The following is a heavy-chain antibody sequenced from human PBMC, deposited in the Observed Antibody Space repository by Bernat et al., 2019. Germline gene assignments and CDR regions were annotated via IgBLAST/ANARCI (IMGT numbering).Heavy chain of an antibody. V-gene: IGHV4-38-2*02. D-gene: IGHD3-16*02. CDR3: AREGNYVWGSYRSPRGYNWFDP. J-gene: IGHJ5*02. CDR2: IYHSGST. CDR1: GYSISSGYY. Sequence: QVQLQESGPGLVKPSETLSLTCAVSGYSISSGYYWGWIRQPPRKGLEWIGSIYHSGSTYYNPSLKSRVTISVDTSKSQFSLKLSSVTAADTAVYYCAREGNYVWGSYRSPRGYNWFDPWGQGTLVTVSS.